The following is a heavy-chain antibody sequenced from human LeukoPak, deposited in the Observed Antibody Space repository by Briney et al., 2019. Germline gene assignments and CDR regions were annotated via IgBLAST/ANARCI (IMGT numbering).Heavy chain of an antibody. CDR1: GLTFSSYA. CDR3: APNWNLDY. V-gene: IGHV3-23*01. Sequence: GGSLRLSCVVSGLTFSSYAVSWVRQAPGKGLDWVSAISACGGSTYYADSVKGRFTISRDNSKNTVYLQLNSLRGEDTAIYYCAPNWNLDYWGQGSLVTVSS. J-gene: IGHJ4*02. D-gene: IGHD1-1*01. CDR2: ISACGGST.